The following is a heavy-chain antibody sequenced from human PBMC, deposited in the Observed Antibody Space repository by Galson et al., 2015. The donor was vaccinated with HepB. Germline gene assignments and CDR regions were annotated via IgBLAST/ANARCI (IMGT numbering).Heavy chain of an antibody. V-gene: IGHV3-23*01. CDR2: ISGSGGST. CDR3: RTGEVISWFDP. Sequence: SLRLSCAASGFTFSSYAMSWVRQAPGKGLEWVSAISGSGGSTYYADSVKGRFTISRDNSKNTLYLQMNSLRAEDTAVYYCRTGEVISWFDPWGQGTLVTVSS. D-gene: IGHD7-27*01. CDR1: GFTFSSYA. J-gene: IGHJ5*02.